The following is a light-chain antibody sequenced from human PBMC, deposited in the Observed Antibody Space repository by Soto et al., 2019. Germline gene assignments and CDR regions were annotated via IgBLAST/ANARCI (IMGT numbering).Light chain of an antibody. V-gene: IGKV1-39*01. CDR3: QQYHITPRT. Sequence: DIQMTQSPPALSASVGDRVTITCRASQNIDSYLNWYQHKPGKAPELLIHDASSLQSGVPSRFSGSGSGTDFTLTISSLHAEDVAVYYCQQYHITPRTFGQGTKVDIK. CDR2: DAS. J-gene: IGKJ1*01. CDR1: QNIDSY.